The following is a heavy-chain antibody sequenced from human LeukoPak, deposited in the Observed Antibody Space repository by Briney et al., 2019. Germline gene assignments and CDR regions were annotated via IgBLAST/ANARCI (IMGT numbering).Heavy chain of an antibody. J-gene: IGHJ5*02. CDR2: IHYRGTT. CDR3: GRPRWAVTHWFDP. D-gene: IGHD4-17*01. Sequence: SETLSLTCTVSGGSISSSSYYWGWIRQPPGKGLEWIGSIHYRGTTYYNPSLESRVTISVETSKNQFSLKLSSVTAADTAVYYCGRPRWAVTHWFDPWGQGTLVTVSS. V-gene: IGHV4-39*01. CDR1: GGSISSSSYY.